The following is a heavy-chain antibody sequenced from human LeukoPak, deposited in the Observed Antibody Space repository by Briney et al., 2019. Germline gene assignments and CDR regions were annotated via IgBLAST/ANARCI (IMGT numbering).Heavy chain of an antibody. CDR1: GGSISSYY. V-gene: IGHV4-59*01. CDR2: IYYSGST. Sequence: SETLSLTCTVSGGSISSYYWSWIRQPPGKGPEWIGYIYYSGSTNYNPSLKSRVTISVDTSKNQFSLKLSSVTAADTAVYYCARVPMIVVVTEYYFDYWGQGTLVTVSS. D-gene: IGHD3-22*01. J-gene: IGHJ4*02. CDR3: ARVPMIVVVTEYYFDY.